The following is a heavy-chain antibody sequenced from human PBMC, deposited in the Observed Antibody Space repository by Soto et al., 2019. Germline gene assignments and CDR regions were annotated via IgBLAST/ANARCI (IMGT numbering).Heavy chain of an antibody. CDR2: ISHTGDT. CDR1: DASVWSDSYF. J-gene: IGHJ4*02. D-gene: IGHD1-26*01. CDR3: ARIVVGVTIDL. Sequence: SETLSLTCTVSDASVWSDSYFWTWIRQPPGKGLEWIAYISHTGDTNYNPSLKSRVTISIDTSRNQFSLTVTSVTAADTAVYFCARIVVGVTIDLWGQGSLVTVSS. V-gene: IGHV4-61*01.